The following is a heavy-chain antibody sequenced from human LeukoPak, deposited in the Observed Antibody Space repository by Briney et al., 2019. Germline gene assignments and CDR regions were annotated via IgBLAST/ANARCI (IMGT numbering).Heavy chain of an antibody. J-gene: IGHJ4*02. CDR3: ARLYYDFWSGYCHYFDY. CDR2: IYYSGST. Sequence: PSETLSLTCTVSGGSISSSSYYWGWIRQPPGKGLEWIGSIYYSGSTYYTPSLKSRVTISVDTSKTQFSLKLSFVTAADTAVYYCARLYYDFWSGYCHYFDYWGQGTLVTVSS. V-gene: IGHV4-39*01. D-gene: IGHD3-3*01. CDR1: GGSISSSSYY.